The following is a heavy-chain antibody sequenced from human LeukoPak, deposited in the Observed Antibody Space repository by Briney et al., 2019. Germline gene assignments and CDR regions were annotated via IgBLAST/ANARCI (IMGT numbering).Heavy chain of an antibody. CDR3: ARDRGYGDYLLFDY. J-gene: IGHJ4*02. CDR2: IIPIFGTA. V-gene: IGHV1-69*06. CDR1: GGTFSSYA. Sequence: GASVKVSCKASGGTFSSYAISWVRPAPGQGLEWMGGIIPIFGTANYAQKFQGRVTITADKSTSTAYMELSGLRSEDTAVYYCARDRGYGDYLLFDYWGQGTLVTVSS. D-gene: IGHD4-17*01.